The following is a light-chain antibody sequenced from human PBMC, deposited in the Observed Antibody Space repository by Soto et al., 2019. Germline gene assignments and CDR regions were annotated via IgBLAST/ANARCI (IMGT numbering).Light chain of an antibody. Sequence: DIQMTQSPSTLSASVGDRVTITCRASQSISSWLAWYQQKPGKAPKLLIYDASSLESGVPSRFSGSGSGTEFTLTISSLQPDHYATYYCQQYNSYLYTFGQGTKVDIK. CDR2: DAS. CDR1: QSISSW. V-gene: IGKV1-5*01. CDR3: QQYNSYLYT. J-gene: IGKJ2*01.